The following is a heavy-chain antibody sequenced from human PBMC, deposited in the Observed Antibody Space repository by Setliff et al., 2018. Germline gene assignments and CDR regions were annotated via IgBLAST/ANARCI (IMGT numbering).Heavy chain of an antibody. Sequence: LRLSCAASGFTFRRYWMSWVRQAPGKGLEWVANIKTDESEKYYVDSVKGRFTISRDNAKNSLYLQMNSLRAEDTAVYYCARSPDRWLGYFDLWGRGTQVSVSS. CDR3: ARSPDRWLGYFDL. CDR2: IKTDESEK. J-gene: IGHJ2*01. D-gene: IGHD5-12*01. CDR1: GFTFRRYW. V-gene: IGHV3-7*01.